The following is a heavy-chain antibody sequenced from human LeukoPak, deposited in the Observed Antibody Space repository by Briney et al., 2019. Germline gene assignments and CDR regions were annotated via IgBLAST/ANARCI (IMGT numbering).Heavy chain of an antibody. J-gene: IGHJ6*02. Sequence: SETLSLTCTVSGGSISSYCWSWIRQPPGKGLEWIGYIYYSGSTNYNPSLKSRVTISVDTSKNQFSLKLSSVTAADTAVYYCARDKRMGYYYYYGMDVWGQGTTVTVSS. V-gene: IGHV4-59*01. D-gene: IGHD5-24*01. CDR2: IYYSGST. CDR3: ARDKRMGYYYYYGMDV. CDR1: GGSISSYC.